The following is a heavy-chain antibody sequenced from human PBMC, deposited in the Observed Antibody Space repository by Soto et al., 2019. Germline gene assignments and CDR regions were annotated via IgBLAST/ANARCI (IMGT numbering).Heavy chain of an antibody. V-gene: IGHV4-34*01. D-gene: IGHD6-6*01. J-gene: IGHJ6*03. Sequence: SETLSLTCAVYGGSFSGYYWSWIRQPPGKGLEWIGEINHSGSTNYNPSLKSRVTISVDTSKNQFSLKLSSVTAADTAVYYCARGLGGSSSPRRELNYYYMDVWGKGTTVTVSS. CDR1: GGSFSGYY. CDR3: ARGLGGSSSPRRELNYYYMDV. CDR2: INHSGST.